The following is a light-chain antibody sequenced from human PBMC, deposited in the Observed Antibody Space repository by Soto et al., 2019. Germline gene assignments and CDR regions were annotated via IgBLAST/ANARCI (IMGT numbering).Light chain of an antibody. CDR1: YNDVGDYNY. J-gene: IGLJ2*01. Sequence: QSVLTQPPSASGSPGQSVTISCAGTYNDVGDYNYVSWYQQLPGKVPKLLIYGVTERPSGVPGRLSGSKSGNTASLTVSDLQPADEAIYYCSSYSGAYSNVIFGGGTKLTVL. V-gene: IGLV2-8*01. CDR2: GVT. CDR3: SSYSGAYSNVI.